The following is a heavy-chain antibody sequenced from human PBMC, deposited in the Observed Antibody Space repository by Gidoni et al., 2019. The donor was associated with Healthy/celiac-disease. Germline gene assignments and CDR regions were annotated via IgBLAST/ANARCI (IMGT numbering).Heavy chain of an antibody. CDR3: ARIEEDSSYYYGMDV. CDR1: GAAVSSYA. D-gene: IGHD3-22*01. V-gene: IGHV1-69*01. J-gene: IGHJ6*02. CDR2: IIPIFGKA. Sequence: QVQLVQSGAEVKKPGSSVKVSCKASGAAVSSYAISWVRQAPGQGLEWMGGIIPIFGKANYAQKFQGRVTITADESTSTAYMELSSLRSEDTAVYYCARIEEDSSYYYGMDVWGQGTTVTVSS.